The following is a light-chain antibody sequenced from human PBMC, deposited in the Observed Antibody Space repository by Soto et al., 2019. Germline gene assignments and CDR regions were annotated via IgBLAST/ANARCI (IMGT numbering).Light chain of an antibody. CDR3: SSYTGSSTYVV. V-gene: IGLV2-14*01. CDR1: SSDVGGYNY. J-gene: IGLJ2*01. CDR2: DVS. Sequence: QSALTQPASVSGSPGQSITISCTGTSSDVGGYNYVSWYQQHPGKAPKLMIYDVSNRPSGVSNRFSGSKSANTASLTISGLQAEDEADYYCSSYTGSSTYVVFGWGTKLTVL.